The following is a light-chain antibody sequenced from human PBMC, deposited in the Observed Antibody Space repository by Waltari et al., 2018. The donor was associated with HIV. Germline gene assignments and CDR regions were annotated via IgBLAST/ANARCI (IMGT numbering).Light chain of an antibody. V-gene: IGKV3-20*01. CDR3: QQYGSSFT. Sequence: EIVLTQSPGTLSLSPGERATLSCRASQSVSSSYLAWYQQKPGQAPRLLIYGASSRATGSPDRFSGSGSGTDFTLTISRREPEDFAVYYCQQYGSSFTFGPGTKVDIK. J-gene: IGKJ3*01. CDR2: GAS. CDR1: QSVSSSY.